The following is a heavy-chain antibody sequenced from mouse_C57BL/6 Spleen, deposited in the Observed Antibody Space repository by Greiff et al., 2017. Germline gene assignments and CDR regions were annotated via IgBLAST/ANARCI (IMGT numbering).Heavy chain of an antibody. CDR1: GYTFTSYW. CDR3: AISYGSSPYAMDY. CDR2: IHPSDSDT. D-gene: IGHD1-1*01. J-gene: IGHJ4*01. Sequence: QVQLQQPGAELVKPGASVKVSCKASGYTFTSYWMHWVKQRPGQGLEWIGRIHPSDSDTNYNQKFKGKATLTVDKSSSTAYMQLSRLTSEDSAVYYCAISYGSSPYAMDYWGQGTSVTVAS. V-gene: IGHV1-74*01.